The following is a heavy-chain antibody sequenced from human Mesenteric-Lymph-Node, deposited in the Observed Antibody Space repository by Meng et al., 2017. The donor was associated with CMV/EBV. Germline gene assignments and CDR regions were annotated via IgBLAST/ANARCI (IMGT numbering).Heavy chain of an antibody. CDR1: GGSISSSSYY. CDR3: ARYDDIVVVPAAKRLDAFDI. CDR2: IYYSGST. J-gene: IGHJ3*02. Sequence: SETLSLTCTVSGGSISSSSYYWGWIRQPPGKGLEWIGSIYYSGSTYYNPSLKSRVTISVDTSKNQFSLKLSSVTAADTAVYYCARYDDIVVVPAAKRLDAFDIWGQGTMVTVSS. D-gene: IGHD2-2*01. V-gene: IGHV4-39*07.